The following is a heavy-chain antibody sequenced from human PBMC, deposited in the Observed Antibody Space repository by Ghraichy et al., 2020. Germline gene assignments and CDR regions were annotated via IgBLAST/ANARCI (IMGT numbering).Heavy chain of an antibody. CDR1: GFTFSSYA. Sequence: GESLNISCAASGFTFSSYAMSWVRQAPGKGLEWVSAISGSGGSTYYADSVKGRFTISRDNSKNTLYLQMNSLRAEDTAVYYCAKKANRRFLEWLFDYWGQGTLVTVSS. CDR2: ISGSGGST. CDR3: AKKANRRFLEWLFDY. V-gene: IGHV3-23*01. D-gene: IGHD3-3*01. J-gene: IGHJ4*02.